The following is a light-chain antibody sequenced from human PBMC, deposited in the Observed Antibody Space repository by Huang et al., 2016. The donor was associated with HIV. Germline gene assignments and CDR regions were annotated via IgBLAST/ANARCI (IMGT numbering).Light chain of an antibody. CDR1: QDIITY. CDR2: DAS. J-gene: IGKJ4*01. V-gene: IGKV1-33*01. CDR3: QQYDNRIT. Sequence: DIQMTQSPSSLSSSLGDRVTITCQASQDIITYLNWYQHKPGKAPKLLIYDASNFETVVPSRFSGSGSGTDFTVTIISLQPEDIATYYCQQYDNRITFGGGTKVEIK.